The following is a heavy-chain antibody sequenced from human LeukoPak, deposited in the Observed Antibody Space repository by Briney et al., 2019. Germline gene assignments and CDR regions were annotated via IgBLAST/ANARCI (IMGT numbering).Heavy chain of an antibody. CDR3: ARVKGEGAHFDY. D-gene: IGHD1-26*01. V-gene: IGHV3-48*03. J-gene: IGHJ4*02. CDR2: ISYNGRSI. Sequence: PGGSLRLSCAASGFTFSSYEMNWVRQAPGKGLEWLSYISYNGRSIYYADSVKGRFTISRDNAKNSLYLQMHSLRAEDTAFYHCARVKGEGAHFDYWGQGTLVTVPS. CDR1: GFTFSSYE.